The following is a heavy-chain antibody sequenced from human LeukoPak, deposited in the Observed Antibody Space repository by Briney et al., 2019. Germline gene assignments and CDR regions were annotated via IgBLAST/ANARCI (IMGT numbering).Heavy chain of an antibody. CDR2: INHSGST. J-gene: IGHJ4*02. V-gene: IGHV4-34*01. D-gene: IGHD3-10*01. Sequence: PSETLSLTCAVYGGSFSGYYWSWIRQPPGKGLEWIGEINHSGSTNYNPSLKSRVTISVDTSKNQFSLKLSSVTAADTAVYYCARGPTSSGSGSYYNTYFDYWGQGTLVTVSS. CDR1: GGSFSGYY. CDR3: ARGPTSSGSGSYYNTYFDY.